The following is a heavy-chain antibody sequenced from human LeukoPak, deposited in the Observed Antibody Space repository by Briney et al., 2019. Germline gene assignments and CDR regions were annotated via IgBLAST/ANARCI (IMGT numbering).Heavy chain of an antibody. Sequence: SVTVSCKASGGTFSSYAISWVRQAPGQGLEWMGGIIPIFGTANYAQKFQGRVTITADESTSTAYMELSSLRSEDTAVYYCARVYYDSSGYPDAFDIWGQGTMVTVSS. CDR3: ARVYYDSSGYPDAFDI. CDR1: GGTFSSYA. CDR2: IIPIFGTA. D-gene: IGHD3-22*01. V-gene: IGHV1-69*01. J-gene: IGHJ3*02.